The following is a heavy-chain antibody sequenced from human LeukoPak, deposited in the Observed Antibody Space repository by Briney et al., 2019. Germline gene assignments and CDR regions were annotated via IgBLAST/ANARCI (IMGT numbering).Heavy chain of an antibody. CDR1: GFTFSSYS. D-gene: IGHD2-8*01. Sequence: SGGSLRLSCAASGFTFSSYSMNWVRQAPGKGLEWVSSISSSSSYIYYADSVKGRFSISRDSSKNILYLQMNSLRAEDTAVYYCAKDRCSNGIGCYYYYMDVWGKGTTVTISS. V-gene: IGHV3-21*01. CDR2: ISSSSSYI. CDR3: AKDRCSNGIGCYYYYMDV. J-gene: IGHJ6*03.